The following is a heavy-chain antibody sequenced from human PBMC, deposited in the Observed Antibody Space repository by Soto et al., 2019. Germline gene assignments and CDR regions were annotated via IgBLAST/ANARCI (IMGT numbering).Heavy chain of an antibody. CDR3: XXXXXXXXRYHDWFFDY. Sequence: EVQLLESGGGLVQPGGSLRLSCAVSGFSFSNSAMTWVRQAPGKGLEWVLGISGSGDITYNTDSVKGRFAISRDTSKNVVYXXXXXXXXXXXXXXXXXXXXXXXXRYHDWFFDYWGQGTLVTVSS. CDR2: ISGSGDIT. CDR1: GFSFSNSA. J-gene: IGHJ4*02. V-gene: IGHV3-23*01. D-gene: IGHD3-9*01.